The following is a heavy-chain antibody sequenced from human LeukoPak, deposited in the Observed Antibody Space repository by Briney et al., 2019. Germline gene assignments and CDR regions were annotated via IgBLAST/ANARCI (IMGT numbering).Heavy chain of an antibody. D-gene: IGHD2-15*01. CDR1: GGTFSSYG. J-gene: IGHJ6*02. Sequence: ALVKVSCKASGGTFSSYGISWVRQAPGQGLEWMGGTIPIFGTANYAQKFQGRVTITADESTSTAYMELSSLRSEDTAVYYCARTGENPPAATLYGMDVWGQGTTVTVSS. CDR2: TIPIFGTA. V-gene: IGHV1-69*13. CDR3: ARTGENPPAATLYGMDV.